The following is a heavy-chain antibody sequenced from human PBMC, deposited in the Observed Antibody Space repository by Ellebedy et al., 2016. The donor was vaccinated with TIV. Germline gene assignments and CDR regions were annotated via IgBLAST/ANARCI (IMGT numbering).Heavy chain of an antibody. CDR2: IYYSGST. CDR3: ARGGPLRYFDY. Sequence: SETLSLXXTVSGGSISSYYWSWIRQPPGKGLEWIGYIYYSGSTNYNPSLKSRVTISVDRSKNQFSLKLSSVTAADTAVYYCARGGPLRYFDYWGQGTLVTVSS. D-gene: IGHD4-17*01. V-gene: IGHV4-59*12. CDR1: GGSISSYY. J-gene: IGHJ4*02.